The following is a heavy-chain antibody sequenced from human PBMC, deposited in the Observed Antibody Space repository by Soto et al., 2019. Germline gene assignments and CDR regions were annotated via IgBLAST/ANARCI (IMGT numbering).Heavy chain of an antibody. D-gene: IGHD6-25*01. CDR2: SNPNGVYT. J-gene: IGHJ6*02. CDR3: ARAAAAGTGRRMDV. Sequence: QVQLVQSGAEVKQPGASVKLSCKASGYTFTSYYMHWVRQAPGQGLEWMGVSNPNGVYTNYAQKFQGRVTXXSXRXQTTVYMELTSLTSEDTAVYYCARAAAAGTGRRMDVWGQGTTVTVSS. CDR1: GYTFTSYY. V-gene: IGHV1-46*01.